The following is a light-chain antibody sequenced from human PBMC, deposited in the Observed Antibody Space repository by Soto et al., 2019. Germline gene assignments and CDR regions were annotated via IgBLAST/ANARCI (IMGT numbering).Light chain of an antibody. Sequence: QSVLTQPPSVSGAPGQRVTISCTGSSSNIGAGYGVHWYQQLPGTAPKLLIYDNSNRPSGVRDRFSGSKSGTSASLAITGLQAEDEADYYCQSYDSSLSNSGVFGGGTKLTVL. CDR1: SSNIGAGYG. CDR2: DNS. CDR3: QSYDSSLSNSGV. J-gene: IGLJ3*02. V-gene: IGLV1-40*01.